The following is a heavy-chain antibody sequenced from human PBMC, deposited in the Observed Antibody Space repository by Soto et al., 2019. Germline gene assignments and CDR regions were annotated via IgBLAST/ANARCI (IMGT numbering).Heavy chain of an antibody. CDR2: ISSSGSTI. CDR3: ARVPSTVTTANRHDAFDI. J-gene: IGHJ3*02. CDR1: GFTFSSYE. V-gene: IGHV3-48*03. Sequence: PGGSLRLSCTASGFTFSSYEMNWVRQAPGKGLEWVSYISSSGSTIYYADSVKGRFTSSRDNAKNSLYPQMNSLRAEDTAVYYCARVPSTVTTANRHDAFDIWGQGTMVTVSS. D-gene: IGHD4-17*01.